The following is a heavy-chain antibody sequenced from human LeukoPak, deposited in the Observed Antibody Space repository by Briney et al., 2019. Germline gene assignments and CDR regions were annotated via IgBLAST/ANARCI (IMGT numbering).Heavy chain of an antibody. V-gene: IGHV3-15*01. D-gene: IGHD6-19*01. J-gene: IGHJ4*02. CDR2: IKSKTDGGTT. CDR3: TTEVAVAGTDPNDY. Sequence: GGSLRLSCAASGFTFSSYEMNWVRQAPGKGLEWVGRIKSKTDGGTTDYAAPVKGRFTISRDDSKNTLYLQMNSLKTEDTAVYYCTTEVAVAGTDPNDYWGQGTLVTVSS. CDR1: GFTFSSYE.